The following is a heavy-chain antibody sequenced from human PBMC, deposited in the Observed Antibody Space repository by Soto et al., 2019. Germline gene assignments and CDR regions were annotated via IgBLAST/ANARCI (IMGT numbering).Heavy chain of an antibody. Sequence: QVQLVESGGGVVQPGRSLRLSCAASGFTFSSYAMHWVRQAPGKGLEWVAVISYDGSNKYYADSVKGRFTISRDNSKNTLYLQMNCLRAEDTAVYYCAREEVLRYFDWLLPAYWGQGTLVTVSS. J-gene: IGHJ4*02. D-gene: IGHD3-9*01. CDR2: ISYDGSNK. V-gene: IGHV3-30-3*01. CDR1: GFTFSSYA. CDR3: AREEVLRYFDWLLPAY.